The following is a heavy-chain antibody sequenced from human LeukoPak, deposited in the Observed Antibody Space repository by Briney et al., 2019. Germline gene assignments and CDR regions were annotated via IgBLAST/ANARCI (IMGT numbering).Heavy chain of an antibody. CDR2: IYSGGST. CDR3: AKGHASGSYYADAFDI. Sequence: PGGSLRLSCAASGFSISSNYISWVRQAPGKGLEWVSAIYSGGSTFFADTVKGRFIISRDNSKNTLYLQMNSLRAEDTAVYYCAKGHASGSYYADAFDIWGQGTMVTVSS. CDR1: GFSISSNY. V-gene: IGHV3-53*01. J-gene: IGHJ3*02. D-gene: IGHD1-26*01.